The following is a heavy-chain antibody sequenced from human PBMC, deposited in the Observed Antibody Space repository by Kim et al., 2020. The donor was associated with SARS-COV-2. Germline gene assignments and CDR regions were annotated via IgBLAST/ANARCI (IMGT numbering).Heavy chain of an antibody. J-gene: IGHJ3*02. Sequence: SETLSLTCAVYGGSFSGYYWSWIRQPPGKGLEWIGEINHSGSTNYNPSLKSRVTISVDTSKNQFSLKLSSVTAADTAVYYCQGSCSGGSCSKSFDIWGQGTMVTVSS. CDR1: GGSFSGYY. CDR3: QGSCSGGSCSKSFDI. D-gene: IGHD2-15*01. CDR2: INHSGST. V-gene: IGHV4-34*01.